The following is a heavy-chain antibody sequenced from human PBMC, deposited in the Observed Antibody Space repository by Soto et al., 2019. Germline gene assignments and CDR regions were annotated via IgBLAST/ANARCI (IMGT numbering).Heavy chain of an antibody. J-gene: IGHJ4*02. V-gene: IGHV3-23*01. CDR3: GDLMAVAGPGWGRAFDH. CDR2: SLKNGGT. D-gene: IGHD6-19*01. CDR1: GFSFSTYG. Sequence: EVQLLESGGGLVQPGGSLRLSCAASGFSFSTYGMNWVRQAPGKGLEWVSSLKNGGTYYADSVKGRFTISRDNSKNTLSLKKDRLAGEDTAKYFWGDLMAVAGPGWGRAFDHWGQGTLVAVSS.